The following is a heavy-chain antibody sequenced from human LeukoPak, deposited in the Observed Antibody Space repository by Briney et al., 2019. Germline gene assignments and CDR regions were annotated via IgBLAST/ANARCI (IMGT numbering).Heavy chain of an antibody. CDR2: IKQDGSEK. D-gene: IGHD3-22*01. CDR1: GFTFSSYW. CDR3: ASHENDYYDSSGYYY. J-gene: IGHJ4*02. Sequence: PGGSLRLSCAASGFTFSSYWMSWVRQAPGKGLEWVANIKQDGSEKYYVDSVKGRFTISRDNAKNSLYLQMNSLRAEDTAVYYCASHENDYYDSSGYYYWSQGTLVTVSS. V-gene: IGHV3-7*01.